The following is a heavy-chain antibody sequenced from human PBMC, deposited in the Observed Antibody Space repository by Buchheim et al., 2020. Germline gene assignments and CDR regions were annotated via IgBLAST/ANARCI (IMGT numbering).Heavy chain of an antibody. CDR2: ISYDGSNK. Sequence: QVQLVESGGGVVQPGRSLRLSCAASGFTFSSYGMHWVRQAPGKGLEWVAVISYDGSNKYYADSVKGRFTISRDNSKTTLYLQMNSLRAEDTAVYYCATSNEGRFDYWGQGTL. J-gene: IGHJ4*02. CDR3: ATSNEGRFDY. V-gene: IGHV3-30*03. D-gene: IGHD1-1*01. CDR1: GFTFSSYG.